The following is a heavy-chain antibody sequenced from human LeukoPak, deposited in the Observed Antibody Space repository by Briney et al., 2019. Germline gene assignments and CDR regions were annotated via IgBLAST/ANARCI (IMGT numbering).Heavy chain of an antibody. CDR1: GFTFSSYA. J-gene: IGHJ4*02. D-gene: IGHD3-22*01. CDR3: AKKGAARPLLTYYYDSSGYTFDY. Sequence: GGSLRLSCAASGFTFSSYAMSWVRQAPGKGLEWVSAISGSGGSTYYADSVKGRFTISRDNSKNTLYLQMDSLRAEDTAVYYCAKKGAARPLLTYYYDSSGYTFDYWGQGTLVTVSS. V-gene: IGHV3-23*01. CDR2: ISGSGGST.